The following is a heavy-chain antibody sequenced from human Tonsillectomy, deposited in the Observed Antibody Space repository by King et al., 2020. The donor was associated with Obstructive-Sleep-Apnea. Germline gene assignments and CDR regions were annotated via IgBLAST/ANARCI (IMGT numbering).Heavy chain of an antibody. J-gene: IGHJ5*02. CDR1: GGSFSDYY. Sequence: VQLQQWGAGLLKPSETLSLTCAVYGGSFSDYYWSWIRQPPGKGLEWIGEINHSGSTNYNSSLKSRVTISVDMSKNQFSLKLTSVTAADTAVYYCARGSGAADVNWFDPWGQGALVTVS. V-gene: IGHV4-34*01. CDR3: ARGSGAADVNWFDP. D-gene: IGHD6-13*01. CDR2: INHSGST.